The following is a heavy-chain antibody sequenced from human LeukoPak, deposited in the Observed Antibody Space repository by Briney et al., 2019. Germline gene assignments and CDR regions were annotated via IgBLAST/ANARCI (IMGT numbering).Heavy chain of an antibody. CDR3: ARQQQQLWYD. D-gene: IGHD5-18*01. CDR2: IISSAVTT. V-gene: IGHV3-48*03. CDR1: GFTFSSYE. Sequence: GGSLRLSCAASGFTFSSYEMNWVRQAPGKGLEWVSYIISSAVTTYYADSAKGRFTISRDNAKNSLYLQMNSLRAEDTAVYFCARQQQQLWYDWGQGTLVTVSS. J-gene: IGHJ4*02.